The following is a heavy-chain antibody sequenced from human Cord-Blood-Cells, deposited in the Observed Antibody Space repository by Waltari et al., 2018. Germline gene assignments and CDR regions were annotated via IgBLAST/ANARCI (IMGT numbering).Heavy chain of an antibody. CDR3: ARGRWEQPGDY. CDR2: INPNSGGT. CDR1: GYTFTGYY. V-gene: IGHV1-2*06. D-gene: IGHD1-26*01. J-gene: IGHJ4*02. Sequence: QVQLVQSGAEVKKPGASVKVSCKASGYTFTGYYMHWLRQAPGQGLEWMGRINPNSGGTNYVQKFQGRVTMTRDTSISTAYMELSRLRSDDTAVYYCARGRWEQPGDYWGQGTLVTVSS.